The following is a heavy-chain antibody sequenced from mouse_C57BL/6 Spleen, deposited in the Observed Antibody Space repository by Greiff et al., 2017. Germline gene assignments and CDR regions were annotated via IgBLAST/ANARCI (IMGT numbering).Heavy chain of an antibody. V-gene: IGHV1-7*01. CDR3: ARNYDYDDAMDY. CDR1: GYTFTSYW. CDR2: INPSSGYT. J-gene: IGHJ4*01. D-gene: IGHD2-4*01. Sequence: QVQLQQSGAELAKPGASVKLSCKASGYTFTSYWMHWVKQRPGQGLEWIGYINPSSGYTKYNQKFKDKATMTAVKSSSTAYMQLSSLTYEDSAVDYCARNYDYDDAMDYWGQGTSVTVSS.